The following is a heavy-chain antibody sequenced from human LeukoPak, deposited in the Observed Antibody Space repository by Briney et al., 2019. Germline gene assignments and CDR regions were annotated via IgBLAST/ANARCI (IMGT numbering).Heavy chain of an antibody. Sequence: NPSETLSLTCTVSGDSISSGYYWGWLRQPPGKGLEWIGNIYHRGNTYYNVSLHSRLTISLDTSNNQFSLNLDSVTAADTAVFYCARLSVSLNAFDMWGQGAMVTVSS. CDR2: IYHRGNT. CDR1: GDSISSGYY. V-gene: IGHV4-38-2*02. D-gene: IGHD5/OR15-5a*01. J-gene: IGHJ3*02. CDR3: ARLSVSLNAFDM.